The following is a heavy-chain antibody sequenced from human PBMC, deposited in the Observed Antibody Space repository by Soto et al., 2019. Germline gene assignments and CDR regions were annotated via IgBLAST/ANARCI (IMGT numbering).Heavy chain of an antibody. CDR2: ISGGADTT. CDR1: GFTFSSSA. J-gene: IGHJ4*02. CDR3: AKDRWLVQAGGFDY. V-gene: IGHV3-23*01. D-gene: IGHD6-19*01. Sequence: GGSLRLSCAAAGFTFSSSAMSWVRQAPGKGLEWVSAISGGADTTHYADSVKGRFTISRDNSKNRLYLQMNSLRAEDTAVYYCAKDRWLVQAGGFDYWGQGTLVTVSS.